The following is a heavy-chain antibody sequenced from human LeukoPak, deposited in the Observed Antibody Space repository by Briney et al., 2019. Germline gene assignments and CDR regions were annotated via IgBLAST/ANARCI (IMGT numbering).Heavy chain of an antibody. CDR1: GFTFSNFA. CDR3: AKGLESSIWYILIDY. V-gene: IGHV3-23*01. D-gene: IGHD6-13*01. Sequence: PGGSLRLSCAASGFTFSNFAMRWVRQTPRKGLEWVSGISSSGGSTYYADFVKGRFTVSRDNSKNTLYLQMSSLRAEDTAVYYCAKGLESSIWYILIDYWCQGTLVTVSS. J-gene: IGHJ4*02. CDR2: ISSSGGST.